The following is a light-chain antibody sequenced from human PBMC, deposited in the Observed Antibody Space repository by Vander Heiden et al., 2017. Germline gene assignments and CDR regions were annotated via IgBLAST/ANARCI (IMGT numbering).Light chain of an antibody. V-gene: IGKV1-9*01. CDR3: QQSNSFPIYS. J-gene: IGKJ3*01. CDR1: QDVSRY. CDR2: SAS. Sequence: DIRLTQSPSFLSASVGGRVTIACRASQDVSRYLAWYQQKPGKAPKLLIYSASTLQGGVPSRFSGSGSGTEFTLTISSLQPEDFATYYCQQSNSFPIYSFGPGSRVDFK.